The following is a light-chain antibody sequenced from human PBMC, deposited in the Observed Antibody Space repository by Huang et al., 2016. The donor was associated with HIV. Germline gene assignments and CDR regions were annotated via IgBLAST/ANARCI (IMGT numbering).Light chain of an antibody. CDR3: HQYNNWPPWT. Sequence: EIVMTQSPATLSVSPGERATLSCRASQSVSSNLAWDQQKPGQAPRLLLYGASTRATGIPARFSGSGSGTEFTLTISSLQSEDFAVYYCHQYNNWPPWTFGQGTKVEIK. CDR1: QSVSSN. V-gene: IGKV3-15*01. J-gene: IGKJ1*01. CDR2: GAS.